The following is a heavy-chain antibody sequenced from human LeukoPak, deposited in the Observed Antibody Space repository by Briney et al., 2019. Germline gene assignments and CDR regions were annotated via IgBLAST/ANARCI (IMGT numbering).Heavy chain of an antibody. CDR2: INPNSGGT. CDR1: GYTFTGYY. D-gene: IGHD3-16*01. CDR3: ARDLGGFVATMMYGMDI. V-gene: IGHV1-2*02. J-gene: IGHJ6*02. Sequence: ASVKVSCKASGYTFTGYYMHWVRQAPGQGLEWMGWINPNSGGTNYAQKFQGRVTMTRDTSISTAYMELSRLRSDDTAVYYCARDLGGFVATMMYGMDIWGQGTTVIVSS.